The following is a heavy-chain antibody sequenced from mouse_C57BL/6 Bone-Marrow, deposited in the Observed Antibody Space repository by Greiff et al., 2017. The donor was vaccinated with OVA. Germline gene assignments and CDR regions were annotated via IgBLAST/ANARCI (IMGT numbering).Heavy chain of an antibody. CDR3: TRRYYGSSPFAY. J-gene: IGHJ3*01. CDR1: GFNIKDDY. CDR2: IDPENGDT. D-gene: IGHD1-1*01. V-gene: IGHV14-4*01. Sequence: EVQLQQSGAELVRPGASVKLSCTASGFNIKDDYMHWVKQRPEQGLEWIGWIDPENGDTEYASKFQGKATITADTSSNTAYLQLSILTSEDTAVYYCTRRYYGSSPFAYWGQGTLVTVSA.